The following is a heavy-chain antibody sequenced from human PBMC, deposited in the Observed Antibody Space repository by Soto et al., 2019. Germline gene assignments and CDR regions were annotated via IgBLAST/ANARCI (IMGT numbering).Heavy chain of an antibody. J-gene: IGHJ3*02. CDR3: ARARRKYYYDSSGYYDAFDI. D-gene: IGHD3-22*01. V-gene: IGHV6-1*01. CDR2: TYYRSKWYN. Sequence: SQTLSLTCAISGDSVSSNSAAWNWIRQSPSRGLEWLGRTYYRSKWYNDYAVSVKSRIPINPDTSKNQFSLQLNSVTPEDKAVYYYARARRKYYYDSSGYYDAFDIWGQGTMVTVSS. CDR1: GDSVSSNSAA.